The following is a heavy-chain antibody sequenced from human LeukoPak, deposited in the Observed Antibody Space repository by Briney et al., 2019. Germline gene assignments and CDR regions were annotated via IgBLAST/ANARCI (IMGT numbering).Heavy chain of an antibody. CDR3: ARHIAAAGTRGYYYYYYYMDV. CDR1: GGSISSYY. Sequence: PSETLSLTCTVSGGSISSYYWSWIRQPPGKGLEWIGEINHSGSTNYNPSLKSRVTISVDTSKNQFSLKLSSVTAADTAVYYCARHIAAAGTRGYYYYYYYMDVWGKGTTVTVSS. V-gene: IGHV4-34*01. CDR2: INHSGST. D-gene: IGHD6-13*01. J-gene: IGHJ6*03.